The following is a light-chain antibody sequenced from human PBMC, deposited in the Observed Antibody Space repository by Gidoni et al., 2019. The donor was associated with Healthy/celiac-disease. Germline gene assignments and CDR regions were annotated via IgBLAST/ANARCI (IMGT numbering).Light chain of an antibody. CDR3: LHYTRYSCT. CDR2: KAS. V-gene: IGKV1-5*03. CDR1: QSISSW. J-gene: IGKJ1*01. Sequence: DSQMNQSPSTLSAAVGDRVTITGRPSQSISSWLAWYQQKPGKDPKLLIYKASSFDCGVPSRFRGSGSGSEFTLTISSLQPDDFAVYSFLHYTRYSCTFGQGTKVEIK.